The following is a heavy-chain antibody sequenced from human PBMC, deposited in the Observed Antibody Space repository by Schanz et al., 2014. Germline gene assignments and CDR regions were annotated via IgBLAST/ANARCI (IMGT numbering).Heavy chain of an antibody. D-gene: IGHD6-13*01. V-gene: IGHV3-48*01. CDR2: IGTNTGSGTK. CDR3: ARDMTIAPA. J-gene: IGHJ5*02. Sequence: VQLEESGGGVVQPGGSLRLSCVASGFSFSGFAVHWVRQAPGKGLEWVSYIGTNTGSGTKYYADSVKGRFTISRDNSKNTLYLQMDTLRVEDTAMFYCARDMTIAPAWGQGTLVTVSS. CDR1: GFSFSGFA.